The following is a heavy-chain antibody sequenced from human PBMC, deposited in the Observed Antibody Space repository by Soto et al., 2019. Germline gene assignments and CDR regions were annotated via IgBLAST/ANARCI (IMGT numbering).Heavy chain of an antibody. J-gene: IGHJ6*02. CDR1: GDTFSSYT. Sequence: QVQLVQSGPEVKKPGSSVRISCRSGGDTFSSYTVSWVRQTPGQGLEWMGRIIPVLGVTNYSRKFKGRMTITADKSNTTAHMELSSIESEDTAPAYGARTRYCGVDCNTQYYYDMDLCGQGNSVIGSS. CDR2: IIPVLGVT. CDR3: ARTRYCGVDCNTQYYYDMDL. V-gene: IGHV1-69*02. D-gene: IGHD2-21*02.